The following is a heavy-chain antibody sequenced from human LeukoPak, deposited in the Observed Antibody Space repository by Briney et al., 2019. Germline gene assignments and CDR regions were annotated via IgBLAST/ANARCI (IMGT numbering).Heavy chain of an antibody. D-gene: IGHD1-26*01. V-gene: IGHV1-2*02. CDR3: ARGGWLVY. Sequence: GASVKVSCKASGYTFTDYYIHWVRQAPGQGLEWMGWINPNSGGTNYAQKFQGRVTMTGDTSIGTAYMELSSLRSDDTAVYFCARGGWLVYWGQGTLVDVSS. CDR1: GYTFTDYY. J-gene: IGHJ4*02. CDR2: INPNSGGT.